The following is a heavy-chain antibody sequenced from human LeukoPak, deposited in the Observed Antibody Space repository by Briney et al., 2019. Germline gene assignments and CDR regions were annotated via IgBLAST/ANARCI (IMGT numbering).Heavy chain of an antibody. Sequence: SSETLSLTCTVYGGSFSGYYWSWIRQPPGKGLEWIGEINHTGSTSYNPSLKIRVTMSLHTSKNQFSLKLNSVTAADTAVYYCARDSYNWNVDAFDPWGQGTLVTVSS. D-gene: IGHD1-20*01. CDR1: GGSFSGYY. CDR2: INHTGST. V-gene: IGHV4-34*01. CDR3: ARDSYNWNVDAFDP. J-gene: IGHJ5*02.